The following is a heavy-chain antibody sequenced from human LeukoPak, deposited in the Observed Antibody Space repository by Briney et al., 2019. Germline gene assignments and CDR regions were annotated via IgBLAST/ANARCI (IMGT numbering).Heavy chain of an antibody. D-gene: IGHD6-19*01. CDR3: ARGGVSGWWKKNDYYGMDV. CDR1: GFTFSSYD. V-gene: IGHV3-13*05. Sequence: GGSLRLSCAASGFTFSSYDMHWVRQATGKGLEWVSAIGTAGDPYYPGSVKGRFTISRENAKNSLYLEMNSLRAGDTAVYYCARGGVSGWWKKNDYYGMDVWGQGTTVTVSS. CDR2: IGTAGDP. J-gene: IGHJ6*02.